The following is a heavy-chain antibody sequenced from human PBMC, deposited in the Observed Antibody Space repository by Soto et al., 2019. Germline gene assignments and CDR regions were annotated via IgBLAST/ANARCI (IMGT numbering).Heavy chain of an antibody. Sequence: ASGKVSCKASGYTFIGFHLHWVRQAPGQGLEWLGWINPKSGATYCAQKFQGRVTMTRDTSINTVYMELSRLTADDTAVHYCSKGLWTVGHCSGGSCYDGMDVWGQGTTVTVSS. CDR2: INPKSGAT. V-gene: IGHV1-2*02. CDR3: SKGLWTVGHCSGGSCYDGMDV. J-gene: IGHJ6*02. CDR1: GYTFIGFH. D-gene: IGHD2-15*01.